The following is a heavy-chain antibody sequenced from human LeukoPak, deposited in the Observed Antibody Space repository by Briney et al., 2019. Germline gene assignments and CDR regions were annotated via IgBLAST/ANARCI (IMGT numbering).Heavy chain of an antibody. CDR2: IYHSGST. V-gene: IGHV4-59*01. D-gene: IGHD6-19*01. CDR3: ARGGPVAGTKYYYYYYMDV. Sequence: PSETLSLTCTVSGGSISSYYWSWIRQPPGKGLEWIGYIYHSGSTNYNPSLKSRVTISVDTSKNQFSLKLSSVTAADTAVYYCARGGPVAGTKYYYYYYMDVWGKGTTVTVSS. J-gene: IGHJ6*03. CDR1: GGSISSYY.